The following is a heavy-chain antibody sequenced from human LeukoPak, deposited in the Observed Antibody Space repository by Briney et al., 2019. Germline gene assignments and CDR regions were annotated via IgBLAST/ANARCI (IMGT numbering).Heavy chain of an antibody. CDR2: ISSSSSYM. V-gene: IGHV3-21*01. Sequence: PGGSLRLSCAASGSTFSSYSMNWVRQAPGKGLEWVSSISSSSSYMYYADSVKGRFTISGDNAKNSLYLQMNSLRAEDTAVYYCARDGYRAAAYYGMDVWGQGTTVTVSS. CDR1: GSTFSSYS. J-gene: IGHJ6*02. CDR3: ARDGYRAAAYYGMDV. D-gene: IGHD6-13*01.